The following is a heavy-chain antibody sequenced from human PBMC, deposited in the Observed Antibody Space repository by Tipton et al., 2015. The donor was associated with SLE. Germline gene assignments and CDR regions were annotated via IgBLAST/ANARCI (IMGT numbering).Heavy chain of an antibody. CDR1: GGSISSSSYY. D-gene: IGHD6-13*01. V-gene: IGHV4-39*01. J-gene: IGHJ4*02. Sequence: TLSLTCTVSGGSISSSSYYWSWIRQPPGKGLEWIGEINHSGSTNYNPSLKSRVTISVDTSKNQFSLKLSSVTAADTAVYYCASEWQQLAGFDYWGQGTLVTVSS. CDR2: INHSGST. CDR3: ASEWQQLAGFDY.